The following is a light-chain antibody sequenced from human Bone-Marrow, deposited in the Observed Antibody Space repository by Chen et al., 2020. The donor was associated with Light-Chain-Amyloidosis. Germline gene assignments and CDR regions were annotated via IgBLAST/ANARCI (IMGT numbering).Light chain of an antibody. CDR3: LLYDGGVQGM. V-gene: IGLV7-43*01. J-gene: IGLJ3*02. CDR1: TGPVTSGNY. CDR2: STT. Sequence: QTVVTQAPSVTVPPGGTVTLTCASSTGPVTSGNYPTWLQLKPGQAPRTLIYSTTQKYSWTPARFSGSLLGGKAALTLSGVQPEDEADYYCLLYDGGVQGMFGGGTKLTVL.